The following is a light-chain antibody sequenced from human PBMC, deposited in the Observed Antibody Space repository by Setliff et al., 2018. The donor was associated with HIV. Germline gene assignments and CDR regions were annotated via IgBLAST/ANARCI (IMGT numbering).Light chain of an antibody. CDR2: DVT. CDR3: CSYAGSYTYI. V-gene: IGLV2-11*01. Sequence: QSALTQPRSVSGSAGQSVTISCTGSSSDVGAYNYVSWYQQHPGKAPKLMIYDVTKRPSGVPDRFSGSKSGNTASLTISGLQAGDEADYYCCSYAGSYTYIFGTGTKVTVL. J-gene: IGLJ1*01. CDR1: SSDVGAYNY.